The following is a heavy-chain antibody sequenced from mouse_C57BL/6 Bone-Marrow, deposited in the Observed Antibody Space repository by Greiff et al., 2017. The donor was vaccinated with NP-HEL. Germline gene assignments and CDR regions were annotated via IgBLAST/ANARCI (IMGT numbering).Heavy chain of an antibody. CDR1: GFNIKDDY. D-gene: IGHD1-1*02. CDR3: TTCYGDY. V-gene: IGHV14-4*01. CDR2: IDPENGDT. J-gene: IGHJ2*01. Sequence: EVKLQESGAELVRPGASVKLSCTASGFNIKDDYMHWVKQRPEQGLEWIGWIDPENGDTEYASKFQGKATITADTSSNTAYLQLSSLTSEDTAVYYCTTCYGDYWGQGTTLTVSS.